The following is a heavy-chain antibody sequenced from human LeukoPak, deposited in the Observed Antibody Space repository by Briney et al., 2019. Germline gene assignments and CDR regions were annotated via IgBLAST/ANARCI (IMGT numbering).Heavy chain of an antibody. CDR2: IRYDGSNK. Sequence: GGSLRLSCAASGFTFSSYGMHWVRQAPGKGLEWVAFIRYDGSNKHYADSVKGRFTISRDNSKNTLYLQMNSLRAEDTAVYYCARDEKYSSSTGYFDYWGQGTLVTVSS. CDR1: GFTFSSYG. CDR3: ARDEKYSSSTGYFDY. D-gene: IGHD6-13*01. J-gene: IGHJ4*02. V-gene: IGHV3-30*02.